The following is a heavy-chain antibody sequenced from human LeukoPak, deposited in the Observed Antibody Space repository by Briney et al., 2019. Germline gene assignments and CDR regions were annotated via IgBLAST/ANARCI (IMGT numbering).Heavy chain of an antibody. Sequence: PSETLSLTCTVSGGSISSYYWSWIRQPPGKGLEWLGYFYYSGSTNYNPSLKSRVTISGDTSQNQFSLKLNSVTAADTAMYYCARAFGCYPGICGFDIWGQGTMVTVSS. J-gene: IGHJ3*02. CDR1: GGSISSYY. CDR3: ARAFGCYPGICGFDI. D-gene: IGHD2-15*01. V-gene: IGHV4-59*01. CDR2: FYYSGST.